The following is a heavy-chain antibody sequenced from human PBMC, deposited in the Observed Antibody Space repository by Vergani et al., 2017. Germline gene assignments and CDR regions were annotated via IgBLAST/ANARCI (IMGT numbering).Heavy chain of an antibody. D-gene: IGHD6-13*01. CDR2: MNPNSGNT. CDR3: ARWGIFHYYFDY. Sequence: QVQLVQSGAEVKKPGASVKVSCKASGYTFTSYDINWVRQATGQGLEWMGWMNPNSGNTGYAQKFQGRVTMTRNTSISTAYMELRSLRSDDTAVYYCARWGIFHYYFDYWGQGTLVTVSS. V-gene: IGHV1-8*01. CDR1: GYTFTSYD. J-gene: IGHJ4*02.